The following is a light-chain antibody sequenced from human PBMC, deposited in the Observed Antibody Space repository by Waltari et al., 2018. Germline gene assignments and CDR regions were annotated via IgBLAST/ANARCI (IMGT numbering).Light chain of an antibody. V-gene: IGKV3-15*01. CDR1: DSRSRH. CDR3: QQYDRWPLT. Sequence: STWATDSRSRHLPWDHQNPAQSPRLLTYCASTCAPGMPARFGGSVSGTEFTLTISILQSEDFAVYYCQQYDRWPLTFGGGTKVEIK. J-gene: IGKJ4*01. CDR2: CAS.